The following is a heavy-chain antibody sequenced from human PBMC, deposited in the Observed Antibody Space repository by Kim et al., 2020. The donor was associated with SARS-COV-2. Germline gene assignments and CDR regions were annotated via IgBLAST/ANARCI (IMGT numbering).Heavy chain of an antibody. D-gene: IGHD5-18*01. V-gene: IGHV3-21*01. CDR3: ARGVDTGVVSGGYNWVDP. CDR2: ISSSSSYI. J-gene: IGHJ5*02. Sequence: GGSLRLSCVASGFTFSSYSMNWVRQAPGRGLEWVSSISSSSSYIYYEDSVKGRFTISRDNAKNSLYLQMNSLRAEDTAVYYCARGVDTGVVSGGYNWVDP. CDR1: GFTFSSYS.